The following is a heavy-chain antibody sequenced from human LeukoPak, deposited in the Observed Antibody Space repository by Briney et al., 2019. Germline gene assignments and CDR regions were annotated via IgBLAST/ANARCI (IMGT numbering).Heavy chain of an antibody. Sequence: KPGGSLRLSCAASGFTFSSYSMNWVRQAPGKGLEWVSSISSSSSYIYYADSVKGRFTISRDNAKNSLYLQMNSLRAEDTAVYYCARKRTRVGAFDYRGQGTLVTVSS. J-gene: IGHJ4*02. CDR3: ARKRTRVGAFDY. D-gene: IGHD1-26*01. CDR2: ISSSSSYI. V-gene: IGHV3-21*01. CDR1: GFTFSSYS.